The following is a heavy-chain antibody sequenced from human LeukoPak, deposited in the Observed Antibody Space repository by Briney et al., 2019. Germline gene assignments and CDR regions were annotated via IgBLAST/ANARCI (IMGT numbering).Heavy chain of an antibody. CDR1: GFTFSSYS. CDR3: ARDGTYYYDSSGYYYYFDY. Sequence: PGGSLRLSCAASGFTFSSYSMNWVRQAPGKGLEWVSYISSSSSTIYYADSVKGRFTISRDNAKNSLYLQMNSLRAEDTAVYYCARDGTYYYDSSGYYYYFDYWGQGTLVTVSS. CDR2: ISSSSSTI. D-gene: IGHD3-22*01. J-gene: IGHJ4*02. V-gene: IGHV3-48*04.